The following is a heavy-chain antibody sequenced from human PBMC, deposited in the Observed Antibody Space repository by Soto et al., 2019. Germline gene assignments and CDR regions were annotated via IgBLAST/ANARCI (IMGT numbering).Heavy chain of an antibody. Sequence: SVKVSCKASGGTFSSYAISWVRQAPGQGLEWMGGIIPIFGTANYAQKFQGRVTITADESTSTAYMELSSLRSEDTAVYYCARGDEGSGSYYYYGMDVWGQGTTVTVSS. V-gene: IGHV1-69*13. CDR2: IIPIFGTA. D-gene: IGHD3-10*01. CDR1: GGTFSSYA. J-gene: IGHJ6*02. CDR3: ARGDEGSGSYYYYGMDV.